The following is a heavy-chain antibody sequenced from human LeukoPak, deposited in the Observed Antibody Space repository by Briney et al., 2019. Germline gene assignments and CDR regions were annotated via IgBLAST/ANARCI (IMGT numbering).Heavy chain of an antibody. J-gene: IGHJ4*02. V-gene: IGHV3-23*01. CDR2: ISNNGGYT. CDR1: GFTFSSSA. Sequence: PGGSLRLSCAASGFTFSSSAMSWVRQAPGKGLEWVSAISNNGGYTYYADSVQGRFTISRDNSKSTLCLQMNSLRAEDTAVYYCARGYFDYWGQGTLVTVSS. CDR3: ARGYFDY.